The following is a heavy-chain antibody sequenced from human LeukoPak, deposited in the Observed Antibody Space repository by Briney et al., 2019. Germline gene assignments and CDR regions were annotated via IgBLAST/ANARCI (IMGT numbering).Heavy chain of an antibody. D-gene: IGHD2-2*01. CDR1: GFAFSSYN. J-gene: IGHJ4*02. CDR3: ARAGTCSSTSCDGGIEY. CDR2: ISTTSTCI. Sequence: GGSLRLSCAASGFAFSSYNMKWVRQAPGKGLEWVSFISTTSTCIYYADSVKGRFTVSRDDSKNLLYLQMDSLRAEDTAVYYCARAGTCSSTSCDGGIEYWGQGTLVTVSS. V-gene: IGHV3-21*06.